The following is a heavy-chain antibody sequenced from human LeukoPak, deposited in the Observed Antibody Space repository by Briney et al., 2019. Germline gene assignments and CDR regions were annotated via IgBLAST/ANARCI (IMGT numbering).Heavy chain of an antibody. V-gene: IGHV1-46*01. CDR2: INPSGGST. Sequence: ASVKVSCKASGYTFTGYYMHWVRQAPEQGLEWMGIINPSGGSTSYAQKFQGRVTMTRDTSTSTVYMELSSLRSEDTAVYYCARDPQSVAAPFDYWGQGTLVTVSS. D-gene: IGHD6-19*01. CDR1: GYTFTGYY. CDR3: ARDPQSVAAPFDY. J-gene: IGHJ4*02.